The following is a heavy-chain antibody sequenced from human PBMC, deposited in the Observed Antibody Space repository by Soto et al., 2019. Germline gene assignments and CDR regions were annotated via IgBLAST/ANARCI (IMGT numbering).Heavy chain of an antibody. CDR1: GGSISSYY. J-gene: IGHJ4*02. CDR3: ARGGGGWSENFDY. V-gene: IGHV4-59*08. D-gene: IGHD6-19*01. CDR2: IYYSGST. Sequence: SETLSLTCTVSGGSISSYYWSWIRQPPGKGLEWIGYIYYSGSTNYNPSLKSRVTISVDTSKNQFSLKLSSVTAADTAVYYCARGGGGWSENFDYWGQGTLVTVSS.